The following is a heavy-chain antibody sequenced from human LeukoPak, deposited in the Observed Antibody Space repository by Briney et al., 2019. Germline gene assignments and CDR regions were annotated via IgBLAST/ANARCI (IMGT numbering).Heavy chain of an antibody. CDR3: ARDHGEFDY. CDR1: GYTFIRYS. CDR2: INPNSGGT. D-gene: IGHD7-27*01. J-gene: IGHJ4*02. Sequence: ASLKVSCKTSGYTFIRYSIGWVRQAPGQGLEWMGWINPNSGGTNYAQRFQGRVTMTRDTSISTAYMELSRLRSDDTAVYYCARDHGEFDYWGQGTLVTVSS. V-gene: IGHV1-2*02.